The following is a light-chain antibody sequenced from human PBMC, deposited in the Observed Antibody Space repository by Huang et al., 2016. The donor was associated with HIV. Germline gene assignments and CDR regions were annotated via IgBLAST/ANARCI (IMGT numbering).Light chain of an antibody. CDR2: GAS. Sequence: DIQMTQSPSSLSASLGDTVTMTCRASQGISNYAAWFQQKPGKAPKSLIYGASSLQGGVPSRFSGSGSATHYTLTISTLQAEDLATYYCQQYSTYPITFGQGTRLEIK. CDR3: QQYSTYPIT. V-gene: IGKV1-16*01. CDR1: QGISNY. J-gene: IGKJ5*01.